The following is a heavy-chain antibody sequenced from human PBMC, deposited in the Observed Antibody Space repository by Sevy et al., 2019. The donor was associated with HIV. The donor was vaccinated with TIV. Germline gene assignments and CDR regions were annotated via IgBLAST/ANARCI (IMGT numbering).Heavy chain of an antibody. V-gene: IGHV3-30*04. J-gene: IGHJ6*02. CDR2: ISYDGDNK. D-gene: IGHD3-16*01. CDR1: GFPFGSYS. Sequence: GGSLRLSCAASGFPFGSYSMHWVRHAAGKGLEWVAVISYDGDNKLYADSVKGGFTISSDNSKRTLYLVMNSLRTEDTAVYFCARAPTDYPSYYYLYGLDAWGQGTTVTVSS. CDR3: ARAPTDYPSYYYLYGLDA.